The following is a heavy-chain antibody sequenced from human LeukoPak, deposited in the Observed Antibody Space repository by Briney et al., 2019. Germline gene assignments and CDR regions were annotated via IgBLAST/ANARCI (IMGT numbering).Heavy chain of an antibody. J-gene: IGHJ3*02. CDR1: GGSFSGYY. V-gene: IGHV4-34*01. D-gene: IGHD5-24*01. Sequence: PSETLSLTCAVYGGSFSGYYWSWIRQPPGKGLEWIGEINHSGSTNYNPSLKSRVTISVDTSKNQFSLKLSSVTAADTAVYYCARGGEMATIKGHDAFDIWGQGTMVTVSS. CDR2: INHSGST. CDR3: ARGGEMATIKGHDAFDI.